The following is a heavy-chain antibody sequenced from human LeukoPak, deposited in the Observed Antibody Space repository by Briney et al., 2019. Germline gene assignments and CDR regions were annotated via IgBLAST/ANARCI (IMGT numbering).Heavy chain of an antibody. Sequence: GVSLRLSCAAFGFTFSDYYMIWIRGAPGKGLEWVSHIRKMGSDTDFGDSVKGRHTISRDNAKNSLYLQINSERAEDTAVYYCARVGATGTADYWGQGTLVTVSS. V-gene: IGHV3-11*06. D-gene: IGHD1-1*01. CDR1: GFTFSDYY. J-gene: IGHJ4*02. CDR2: IRKMGSDT. CDR3: ARVGATGTADY.